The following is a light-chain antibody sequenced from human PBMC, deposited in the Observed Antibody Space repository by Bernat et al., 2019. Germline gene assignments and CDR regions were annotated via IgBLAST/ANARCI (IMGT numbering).Light chain of an antibody. CDR3: QQSYSIPRLT. V-gene: IGKV1-39*01. Sequence: DIQMTQSPSSLSASVGDRVTIICRASQSISSYLNWYQQKPGKAPKLLIYAASSLQSGVPSRFSGSGSETDFALIISSLQPEDFATYYCQQSYSIPRLTFGGGTKVESK. CDR2: AAS. CDR1: QSISSY. J-gene: IGKJ4*01.